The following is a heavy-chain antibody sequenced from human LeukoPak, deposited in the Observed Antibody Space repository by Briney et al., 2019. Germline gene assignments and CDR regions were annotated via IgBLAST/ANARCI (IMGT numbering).Heavy chain of an antibody. Sequence: GGSLRLSCAASGFTFSNYGMHWVRQAPGKGLKWVAVIWYDASNKYYVDSVKGRFTISRDNSKNTVYLQMNSLRAEDTAVYYCAKDLRGSSTGWPTFDYWGQGTLVTVSS. CDR1: GFTFSNYG. D-gene: IGHD2-2*01. CDR3: AKDLRGSSTGWPTFDY. J-gene: IGHJ4*02. V-gene: IGHV3-33*06. CDR2: IWYDASNK.